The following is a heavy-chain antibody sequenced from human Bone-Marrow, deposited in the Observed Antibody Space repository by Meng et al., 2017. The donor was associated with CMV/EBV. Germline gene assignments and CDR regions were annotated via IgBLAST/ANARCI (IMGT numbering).Heavy chain of an antibody. CDR2: VSSSSSYI. CDR1: GFTFSSYS. D-gene: IGHD6-19*01. CDR3: ARDRRQWLAPGAFDAFDI. Sequence: GESLKISCAASGFTFSSYSMNWVRQAPGKGLEWVSSVSSSSSYIYYADSVKGRFTISRDNAKNSLYLQMNSLRAEDTAVYYCARDRRQWLAPGAFDAFDICGQGTMVTVSS. J-gene: IGHJ3*02. V-gene: IGHV3-21*01.